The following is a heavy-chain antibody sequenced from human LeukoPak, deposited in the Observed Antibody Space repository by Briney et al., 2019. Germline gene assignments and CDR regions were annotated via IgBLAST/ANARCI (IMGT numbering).Heavy chain of an antibody. J-gene: IGHJ4*02. D-gene: IGHD1-14*01. CDR1: GFTFSRHW. CDR2: IAYDGSRA. V-gene: IGHV3-33*08. Sequence: PGGSLRLSCAASGFTFSRHWMDWVRQAPGKGLEWVAVIAYDGSRAFYADSVKGRFTISRDNSKNTMSVQMDDLRAEDTAVYYCTRYNNDHFDYWGQGTLVTVSS. CDR3: TRYNNDHFDY.